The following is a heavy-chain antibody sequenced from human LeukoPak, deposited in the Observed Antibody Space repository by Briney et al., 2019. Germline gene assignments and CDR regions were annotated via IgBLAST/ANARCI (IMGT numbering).Heavy chain of an antibody. CDR3: AKLGVVIRVILVGFHKEAYYFDS. CDR2: ISGSGGGA. V-gene: IGHV3-23*01. Sequence: GGFLRLSCAVAGITLSNYGMSWVRQAPGKGLEWVAGISGSGGGANYADSVKGRFTISRDNPRNTLYLQMNSLRAEDTAVYFCAKLGVVIRVILVGFHKEAYYFDSWGQGALVTVSS. CDR1: GITLSNYG. J-gene: IGHJ4*02. D-gene: IGHD3-22*01.